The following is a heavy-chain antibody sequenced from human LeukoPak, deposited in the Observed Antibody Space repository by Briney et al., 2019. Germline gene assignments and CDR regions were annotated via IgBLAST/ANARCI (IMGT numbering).Heavy chain of an antibody. CDR1: GYTLTELS. CDR2: FDPEDGET. D-gene: IGHD6-13*01. Sequence: GASVKVSCKVSGYTLTELSMHWVRQAPGKGLEWMGGFDPEDGETIYAQKFQGRVTMTEDTSTDTAYMELSSLRSEDTAVYYCATARGYGSSGGPRGDLKMWGQGTLVTVSS. V-gene: IGHV1-24*01. CDR3: ATARGYGSSGGPRGDLKM. J-gene: IGHJ4*02.